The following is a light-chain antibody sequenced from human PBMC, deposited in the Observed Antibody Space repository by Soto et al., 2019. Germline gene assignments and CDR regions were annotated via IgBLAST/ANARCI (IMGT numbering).Light chain of an antibody. CDR2: DAS. CDR3: QQYDNLVT. CDR1: QDIGKY. J-gene: IGKJ4*01. Sequence: DIQMTQSPSSLSASVGDRVTISCQASQDIGKYLNWYQQKPGKAPQLLIYDASNLETGVPSRFSGSGSGTDFTFTISSLQPEDIATYYCQQYDNLVTFGGGSKVEI. V-gene: IGKV1-33*01.